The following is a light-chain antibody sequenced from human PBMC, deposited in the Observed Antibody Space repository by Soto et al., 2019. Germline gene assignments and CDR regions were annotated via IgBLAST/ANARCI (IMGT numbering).Light chain of an antibody. V-gene: IGLV3-21*01. J-gene: IGLJ3*02. CDR3: QVWDISSGHVV. CDR2: YDS. Sequence: SYELTQPPSVSVARGKTASVACGGSNIGSKSVDWYQKKSGQAPVLVMYYDSDRPSGIPERFSGSNSGNTATLTISRVEAGDEADYYCQVWDISSGHVVFGGGTKLTVL. CDR1: NIGSKS.